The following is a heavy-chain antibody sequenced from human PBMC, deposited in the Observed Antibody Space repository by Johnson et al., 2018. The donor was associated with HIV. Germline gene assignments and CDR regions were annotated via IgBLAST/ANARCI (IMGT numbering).Heavy chain of an antibody. Sequence: VQLVESGGGVVQPGRSLRLSCAASGFTFSSYAMHWVRQAPGKGLEWVAVISYDGSNKYYGDSVKGRFTISRDNSKNTLYLQMNSLRAEDTAVYYCAKDKSGRYYDSSGYSLDDAFDIWGQGTMVTVSS. V-gene: IGHV3-30*04. CDR1: GFTFSSYA. CDR2: ISYDGSNK. CDR3: AKDKSGRYYDSSGYSLDDAFDI. J-gene: IGHJ3*02. D-gene: IGHD3-22*01.